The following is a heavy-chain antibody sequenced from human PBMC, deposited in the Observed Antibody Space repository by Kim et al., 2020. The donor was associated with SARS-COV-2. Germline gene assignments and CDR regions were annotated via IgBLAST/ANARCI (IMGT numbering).Heavy chain of an antibody. J-gene: IGHJ6*02. CDR2: IIPIFGTA. CDR3: ARDRGYCSGGSCYDSYYGMDV. Sequence: SVKVSCKPSGGTFSSYAISWVRQAPGQGLEWMGGIIPIFGTANYAQKSQGRVTITADESTSTAYMELSSLRSEDTAVYYCARDRGYCSGGSCYDSYYGMDVWGQGTTVTVSS. V-gene: IGHV1-69*13. D-gene: IGHD2-15*01. CDR1: GGTFSSYA.